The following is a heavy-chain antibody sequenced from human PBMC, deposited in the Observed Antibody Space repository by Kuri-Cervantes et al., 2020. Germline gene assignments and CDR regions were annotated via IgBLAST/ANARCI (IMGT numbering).Heavy chain of an antibody. V-gene: IGHV3-30-3*01. Sequence: GESLKISCAASGFTFSSYAMHWVRQAPGKGLEWVAVISYDGSNKYYADSVKGRFTISRDNSKNTLYLQMNSLRAEDTAVYYCARDESYADRRGGTMVRGVIISWYFDYWGQGTLVTVSS. CDR3: ARDESYADRRGGTMVRGVIISWYFDY. J-gene: IGHJ4*02. CDR2: ISYDGSNK. D-gene: IGHD3-10*01. CDR1: GFTFSSYA.